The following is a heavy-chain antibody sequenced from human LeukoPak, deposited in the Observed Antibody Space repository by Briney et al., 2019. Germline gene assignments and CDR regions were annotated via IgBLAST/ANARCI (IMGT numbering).Heavy chain of an antibody. Sequence: PGGSLRLSCAASGFSVSRNYMSWVRQAPGKGLEWVSIIQSGGSTYYADSVRGRFTSSRDNSNNTLYLQMDSLRAEDTAFHYCARGVDSSGYLDYWGQGTLVTVSS. CDR1: GFSVSRNY. D-gene: IGHD3-22*01. CDR2: IQSGGST. CDR3: ARGVDSSGYLDY. J-gene: IGHJ4*02. V-gene: IGHV3-53*01.